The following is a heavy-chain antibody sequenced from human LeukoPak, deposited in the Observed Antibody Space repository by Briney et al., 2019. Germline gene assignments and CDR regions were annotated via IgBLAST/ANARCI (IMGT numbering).Heavy chain of an antibody. V-gene: IGHV3-21*05. J-gene: IGHJ4*02. CDR1: GFTFSPYS. D-gene: IGHD6-19*01. Sequence: KTGGSLRLSCVASGFTFSPYSMNWVRQAPGKGLEWVSYISSSSSYTNYADSVKGRFTISRDNAKNSLYLQMNSLRAEDTAVYYCARARSSSGWLWGFDYWGQGTLVTVSS. CDR2: ISSSSSYT. CDR3: ARARSSSGWLWGFDY.